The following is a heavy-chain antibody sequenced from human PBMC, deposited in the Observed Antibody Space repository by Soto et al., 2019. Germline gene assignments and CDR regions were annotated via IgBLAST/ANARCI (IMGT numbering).Heavy chain of an antibody. Sequence: ASVQVSSKASCGTFISYDISWLLQDTGQGLEWMGEIIPIFGTANYAQKFQSRVTITADKSTSTAYMELSSLRAEDTAVYYCSRTYYDSSGYLFDYWGQGTQVTVSS. CDR2: IIPIFGTA. D-gene: IGHD3-22*01. V-gene: IGHV1-69*06. CDR3: SRTYYDSSGYLFDY. J-gene: IGHJ4*01. CDR1: CGTFISYD.